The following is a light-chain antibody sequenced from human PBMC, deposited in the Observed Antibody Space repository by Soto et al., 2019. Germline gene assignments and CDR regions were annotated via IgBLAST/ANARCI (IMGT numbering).Light chain of an antibody. CDR2: LHSDGRH. CDR1: SGHSSYT. J-gene: IGLJ3*02. CDR3: QTWGTGIRV. V-gene: IGLV4-69*01. Sequence: QSVLTQSPSASASLGASVKLTCTLSSGHSSYTIAWHQQQPEKGPRYLMKLHSDGRHSKGDGIPDRFSGSSSGSERFLTISSLQSEDEADYYCQTWGTGIRVFGGGTKLTVL.